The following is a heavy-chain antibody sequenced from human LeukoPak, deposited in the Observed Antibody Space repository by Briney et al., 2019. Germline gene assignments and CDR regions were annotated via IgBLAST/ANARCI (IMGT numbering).Heavy chain of an antibody. CDR1: GGTFSSYA. Sequence: SVKVSCKASGGTFSSYAISWVRQAPGQGLEWMGRIIPILGIANYAQKFQGRVTITADKSTSTAYMELSSLRSEDTAAYYCILAYCGGDCYSYYFDYWGQGTLVTVSS. D-gene: IGHD2-21*02. CDR3: ILAYCGGDCYSYYFDY. CDR2: IIPILGIA. V-gene: IGHV1-69*04. J-gene: IGHJ4*02.